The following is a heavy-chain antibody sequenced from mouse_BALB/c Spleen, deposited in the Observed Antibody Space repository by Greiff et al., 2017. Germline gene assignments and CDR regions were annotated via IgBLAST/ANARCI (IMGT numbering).Heavy chain of an antibody. V-gene: IGHV5-4*02. J-gene: IGHJ2*01. D-gene: IGHD1-1*01. CDR2: ISDGGSYT. CDR3: ARGNGSRYYFDY. Sequence: DVKLVESGGGLVKPGGSLKLSCAASGFTFSDYYMYWVRQTPEKRLEWVATISDGGSYTYYPDSVKGRFTISRDNAKNNLYLQMSSLKSEDTAMYYCARGNGSRYYFDYWGQGTTLTVSS. CDR1: GFTFSDYY.